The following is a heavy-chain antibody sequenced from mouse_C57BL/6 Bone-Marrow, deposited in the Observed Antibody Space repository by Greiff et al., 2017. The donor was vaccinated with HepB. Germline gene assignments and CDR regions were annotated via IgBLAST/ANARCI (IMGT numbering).Heavy chain of an antibody. D-gene: IGHD1-1*01. V-gene: IGHV5-12*01. CDR3: ARHQDYYGSSYVGWYFDV. J-gene: IGHJ1*03. Sequence: EVQLVESGGGLVQPGGSLKLSCAASGFTFSDYYMYWVRQTPEKRLEWVAYISNGGGSTYYPDTVKGRFTISRDNAKNPLYLQMSRLKSEDTAMYYCARHQDYYGSSYVGWYFDVWGTGTTVTVSS. CDR2: ISNGGGST. CDR1: GFTFSDYY.